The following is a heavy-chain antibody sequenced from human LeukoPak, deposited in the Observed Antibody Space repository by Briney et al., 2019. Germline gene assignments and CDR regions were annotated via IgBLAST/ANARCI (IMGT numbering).Heavy chain of an antibody. V-gene: IGHV3-30*02. CDR2: IRYDANIK. CDR1: GFTFNSYD. J-gene: IGHJ4*02. Sequence: PGGSLRLSCAASGFTFNSYDMHWVRQAPGKGLEWVAFIRYDANIKYFVDSVKGRFTISRDTSKNTLYLQMNSLRAEDTAVYYCAKGRYYDSSGYPIDFWGQGTLVTVSS. D-gene: IGHD3-22*01. CDR3: AKGRYYDSSGYPIDF.